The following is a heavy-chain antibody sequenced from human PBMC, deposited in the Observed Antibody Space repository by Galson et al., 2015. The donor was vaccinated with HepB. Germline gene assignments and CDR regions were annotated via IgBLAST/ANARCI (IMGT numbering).Heavy chain of an antibody. D-gene: IGHD1-1*01. V-gene: IGHV1-3*01. J-gene: IGHJ4*02. CDR1: GYTFINYV. CDR3: GRDGGGWNLPPDY. Sequence: SVKVSCKASGYTFINYVMNWVRQAPGQGLEWMGRINADNGNTIYSQKFQGRVTITRDTSASTAYMELSSLRSEDTAVYYCGRDGGGWNLPPDYWGQGTLVTVSS. CDR2: INADNGNT.